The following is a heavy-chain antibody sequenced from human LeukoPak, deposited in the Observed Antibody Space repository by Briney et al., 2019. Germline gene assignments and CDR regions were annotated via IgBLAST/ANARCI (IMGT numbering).Heavy chain of an antibody. V-gene: IGHV4-61*02. CDR2: IYTSGST. CDR1: GGSISSGSYY. Sequence: SQTLSLTCTVSGGSISSGSYYWSWIRQPAGKGLEWIGRIYTSGSTNYNPSLKSRVTISVDTSKNQYSLKLSPVTAADTDVYYCAGERGEEYSSGWYKRNYFDNWGQGIRVTVSS. D-gene: IGHD6-19*01. CDR3: AGERGEEYSSGWYKRNYFDN. J-gene: IGHJ4*02.